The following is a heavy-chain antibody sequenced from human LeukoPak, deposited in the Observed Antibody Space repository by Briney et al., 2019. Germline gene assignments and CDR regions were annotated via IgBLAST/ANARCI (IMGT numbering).Heavy chain of an antibody. CDR1: GYTFTGYY. CDR3: ARVGDGGNVANFDY. J-gene: IGHJ4*02. Sequence: ASVKVSCKASGYTFTGYYMHWVRQAPGQGLEWMGWINPNSGGTSYAQKFQGRVTMTRDTSTSTVYMELSSLRSEDTAVYYCARVGDGGNVANFDYWGQGTLVTVSS. V-gene: IGHV1-2*02. CDR2: INPNSGGT. D-gene: IGHD4-23*01.